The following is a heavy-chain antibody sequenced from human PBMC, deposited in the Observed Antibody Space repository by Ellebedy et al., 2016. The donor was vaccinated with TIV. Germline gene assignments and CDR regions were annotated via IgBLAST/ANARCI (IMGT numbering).Heavy chain of an antibody. Sequence: MPSETLSLTCTVSGGSISPYYWSWIRQLPGKGLEWIGYISYSGSTNYNPSLKSRVTISVDTSKNQFSLRLSSVTAADTAVYYCARVVWQQPVSYAFDIWGQGTMVTVSS. J-gene: IGHJ3*02. CDR1: GGSISPYY. CDR2: ISYSGST. CDR3: ARVVWQQPVSYAFDI. V-gene: IGHV4-59*01. D-gene: IGHD6-13*01.